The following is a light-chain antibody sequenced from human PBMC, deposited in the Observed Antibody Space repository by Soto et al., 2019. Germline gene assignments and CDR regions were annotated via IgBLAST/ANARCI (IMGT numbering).Light chain of an antibody. Sequence: QSALTQPPSASGSRGQSVAICCTGTSSDGGGQNYVSWYQQHPGKAPKLISYAVTERPSGVPDRFSGSKSGNTASLTVSGLQTENEADYFCSSHAGNNSYVFGTGTKVTV. V-gene: IGLV2-8*01. CDR1: SSDGGGQNY. CDR3: SSHAGNNSYV. CDR2: AVT. J-gene: IGLJ1*01.